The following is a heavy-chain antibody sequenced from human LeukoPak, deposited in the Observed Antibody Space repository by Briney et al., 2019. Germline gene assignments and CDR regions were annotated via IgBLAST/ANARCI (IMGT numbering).Heavy chain of an antibody. CDR2: IQQHGSET. D-gene: IGHD2-2*01. J-gene: IGHJ1*01. CDR3: ATYSSSNGREFQY. Sequence: PGGSLRLSCEGSGFTLSNYRMRWVRQAPGKGREWVANIQQHGSETYYGDSVKGRFTISRDNAKNSLYLQMNSLRAEDTAVYYCATYSSSNGREFQYWGQGTLVTVSS. CDR1: GFTLSNYR. V-gene: IGHV3-7*01.